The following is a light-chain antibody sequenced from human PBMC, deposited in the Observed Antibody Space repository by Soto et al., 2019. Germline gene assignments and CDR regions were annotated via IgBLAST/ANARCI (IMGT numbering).Light chain of an antibody. CDR1: QRVSSF. Sequence: IVLTQSPATLSLSPLEIATLSFMASQRVSSFLAWYQQKPGQAPRLLIYEASNRATGVPARFSGSGSGTDFSLTISSLEPEDFAVYYCQQRYNWPWTFGQGTKVDIK. J-gene: IGKJ1*01. CDR2: EAS. CDR3: QQRYNWPWT. V-gene: IGKV3-11*01.